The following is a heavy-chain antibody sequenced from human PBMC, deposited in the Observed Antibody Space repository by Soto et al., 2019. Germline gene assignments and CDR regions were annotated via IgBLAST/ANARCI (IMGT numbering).Heavy chain of an antibody. Sequence: GGSLRLSCETSGFPFGIYTMNWVRQAPGKGLEWVSSISSSGTYIDYADSVEGRFAISRDDAKNSVFLEMTSLRVEDTAVYYCAREGNYHEFWGQGTLVTVSS. D-gene: IGHD3-10*01. CDR1: GFPFGIYT. J-gene: IGHJ4*02. CDR2: ISSSGTYI. V-gene: IGHV3-21*01. CDR3: AREGNYHEF.